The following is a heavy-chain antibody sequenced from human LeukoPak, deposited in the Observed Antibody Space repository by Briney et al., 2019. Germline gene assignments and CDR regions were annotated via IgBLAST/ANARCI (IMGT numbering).Heavy chain of an antibody. V-gene: IGHV3-30-3*01. CDR3: ARGLIKTISSGCSY. CDR1: GFTFSSYA. Sequence: GGPLRLSCAASGFTFSSYAMHWVRQAPGKGLEWVAVISYDGSNKYYADSVKGRFTISRDNSKNTLYLQMNSLRAEDTAVYYCARGLIKTISSGCSYWGQGTLVTVSS. D-gene: IGHD6-19*01. J-gene: IGHJ4*02. CDR2: ISYDGSNK.